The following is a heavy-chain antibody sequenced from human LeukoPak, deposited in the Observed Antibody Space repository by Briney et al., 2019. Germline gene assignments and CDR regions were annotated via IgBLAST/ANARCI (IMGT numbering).Heavy chain of an antibody. J-gene: IGHJ4*02. CDR2: IRSKPNSYAT. CDR1: GFTFSAST. Sequence: PGGSLRLSCAASGFTFSASTMHWVRQASGKGLEWVGRIRSKPNSYATACAASVEGRFTISRDDSKNTAYLQMNSLETEDTAVYYCTTVDTIMVWGQGTLATVSS. D-gene: IGHD5-18*01. V-gene: IGHV3-73*01. CDR3: TTVDTIMV.